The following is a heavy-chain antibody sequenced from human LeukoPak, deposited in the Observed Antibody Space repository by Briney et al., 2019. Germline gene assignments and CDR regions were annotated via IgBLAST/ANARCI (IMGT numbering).Heavy chain of an antibody. D-gene: IGHD3-3*01. CDR1: GGSISSGDYF. CDR2: ISYSGTT. J-gene: IGHJ4*02. CDR3: ARTIRRFDFWSGSTHFDY. V-gene: IGHV4-30-4*01. Sequence: PSETLSLTCTVSGGSISSGDYFWSWIRQPPGKGLEWIGYISYSGTTFYNPSLKSRVSISVDTSKNQFSLKLSSVTAADTAVYYCARTIRRFDFWSGSTHFDYWGQGTLVTVSS.